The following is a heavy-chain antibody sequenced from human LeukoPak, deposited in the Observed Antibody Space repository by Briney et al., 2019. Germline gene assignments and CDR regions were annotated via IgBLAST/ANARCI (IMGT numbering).Heavy chain of an antibody. Sequence: GASVKVSCKASGYTFTGYHMHWVRQAPGQGLEWMGWINPNSGGTNYAQKFQGRVTMTRDTSISTAYMELSRLRSDDTAVYYCARVPAGPLWEVHRLDYWGQGTLVTVSS. V-gene: IGHV1-2*02. D-gene: IGHD1-26*01. J-gene: IGHJ4*02. CDR3: ARVPAGPLWEVHRLDY. CDR2: INPNSGGT. CDR1: GYTFTGYH.